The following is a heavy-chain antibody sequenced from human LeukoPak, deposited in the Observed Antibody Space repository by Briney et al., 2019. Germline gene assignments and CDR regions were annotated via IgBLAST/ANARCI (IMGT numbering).Heavy chain of an antibody. CDR2: ISGSGGST. CDR1: GFTFSSYA. V-gene: IGHV3-23*01. J-gene: IGHJ4*02. Sequence: PGGSLRFSCAASGFTFSSYAMSWVRQAPGKGLEWVSAISGSGGSTYYADSVKGRFTISRDNSKNTLYLQMNSLRAEDTAVYYCAKAPTRSEGFDYWGQGTLVTVSS. CDR3: AKAPTRSEGFDY.